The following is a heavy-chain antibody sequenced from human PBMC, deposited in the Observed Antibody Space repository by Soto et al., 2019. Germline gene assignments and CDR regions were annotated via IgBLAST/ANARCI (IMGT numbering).Heavy chain of an antibody. D-gene: IGHD2-21*01. V-gene: IGHV4-39*01. J-gene: IGHJ3*01. CDR3: ARQTAVMIAEVAFDL. CDR1: GGSISSHSHY. CDR2: IYYSGST. Sequence: QLQLQESGPGLVKPSETLSLTCTVSGGSISSHSHYWGWLRQPPGKGLEWIGSIYYSGSTYYNPSLKSRVTKSVDTSKNQFSLKLTSVTAADTAMYFCARQTAVMIAEVAFDLWGQGTMVTVSS.